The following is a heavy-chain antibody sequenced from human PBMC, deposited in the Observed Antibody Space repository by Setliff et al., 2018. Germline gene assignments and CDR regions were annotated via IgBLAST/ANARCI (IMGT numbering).Heavy chain of an antibody. J-gene: IGHJ4*02. CDR2: INANTGGT. CDR1: GYTFTNYY. D-gene: IGHD4-17*01. CDR3: AREVLSTVVAWDY. Sequence: ASVKVSCKASGYTFTNYYVHWVRQAPGQGLEWMGWINANTGGTREVQKFQGRVTITRDTSNSTDYMDLSRLTSDDTAVYYCAREVLSTVVAWDYWGQGTLVTVSS. V-gene: IGHV1-2*02.